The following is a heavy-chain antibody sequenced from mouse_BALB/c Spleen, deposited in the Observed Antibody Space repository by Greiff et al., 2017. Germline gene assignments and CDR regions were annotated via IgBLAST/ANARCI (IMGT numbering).Heavy chain of an antibody. CDR2: IDPANGNT. CDR3: ARYYGNYDYYYAMDY. CDR1: GFNIKDTY. J-gene: IGHJ4*01. V-gene: IGHV14-3*02. Sequence: EVKLMESGAELVKPGASVKLSCTASGFNIKDTYMHWVKQRPEQGLEWIGRIDPANGNTKYDPKFQGKATITADTSSNTAYLQLSSLTSEDTAVYYCARYYGNYDYYYAMDYWGQGTSVTVSS. D-gene: IGHD2-1*01.